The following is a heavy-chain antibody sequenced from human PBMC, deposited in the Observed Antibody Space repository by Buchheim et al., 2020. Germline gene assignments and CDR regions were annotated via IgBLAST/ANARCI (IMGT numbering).Heavy chain of an antibody. J-gene: IGHJ5*02. Sequence: QVQLQESGPGLVKPSETLSLTCTVSGGSVNSGTFHWSWVRQPPGKGLEWIGYIYYSGTTNYNPSLKSRVSISLDTSRNQFSLKLSSVTAADTAVYYCARESVWSGFSNWFDPWGQGTL. CDR3: ARESVWSGFSNWFDP. CDR1: GGSVNSGTFH. D-gene: IGHD3-3*01. V-gene: IGHV4-61*01. CDR2: IYYSGTT.